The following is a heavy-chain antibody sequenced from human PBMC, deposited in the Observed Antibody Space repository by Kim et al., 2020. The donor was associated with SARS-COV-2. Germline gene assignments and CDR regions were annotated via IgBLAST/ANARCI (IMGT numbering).Heavy chain of an antibody. CDR3: ARDGYYPKYYFDY. Sequence: GGSLRLSCAASEFTFRSYWMSWVRQAPGKGLEWVANIKPDGGEKYYVDSVKGRFTISRDNAKNSLYLQMNSLRAEDTAVYYCARDGYYPKYYFDYWGQGTLVTVSS. CDR2: IKPDGGEK. J-gene: IGHJ4*02. CDR1: EFTFRSYW. V-gene: IGHV3-7*01. D-gene: IGHD1-26*01.